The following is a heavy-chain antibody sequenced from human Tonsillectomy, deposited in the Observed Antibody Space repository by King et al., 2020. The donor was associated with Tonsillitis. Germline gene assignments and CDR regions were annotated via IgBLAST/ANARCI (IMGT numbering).Heavy chain of an antibody. J-gene: IGHJ3*01. D-gene: IGHD3-16*01. CDR2: IYPGDSDT. CDR3: ARQPSGGDADDFDV. CDR1: GYTFMSHW. Sequence: QLVQSGAEVKKSGETLKISCKGSGYTFMSHWSGWVRQMPGKGLEWMGIIYPGDSDTRYSPSFQGQVTIAADKSISTAYLQWSSLKASDTAMYYCARQPSGGDADDFDVWGQGQMVTVSS. V-gene: IGHV5-51*01.